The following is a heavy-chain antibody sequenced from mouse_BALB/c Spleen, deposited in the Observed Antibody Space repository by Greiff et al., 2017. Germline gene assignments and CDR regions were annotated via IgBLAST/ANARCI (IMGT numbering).Heavy chain of an antibody. CDR1: GYTFTNYW. CDR2: IYPGGGYT. CDR3: ARGYDDAMDY. Sequence: QVHVKQSGAELVRPGTSVKISCKASGYTFTNYWLGWVKQRPGHGLEWIGDIYPGGGYTNYNEKFKGKATLTADTSSSTAYMQLSSLTSEDSAVYFCARGYDDAMDYWGQGTSVTVSS. J-gene: IGHJ4*01. V-gene: IGHV1-63*02. D-gene: IGHD2-14*01.